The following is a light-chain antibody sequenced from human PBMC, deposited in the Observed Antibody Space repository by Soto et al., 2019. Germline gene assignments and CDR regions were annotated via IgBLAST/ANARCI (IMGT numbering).Light chain of an antibody. CDR2: DAS. CDR3: QQTYITLWT. Sequence: DIQMTQSPSTLSASVGDRVTITCRASQSISSWLAWYQQKPGKAPKLLIYDASSLESGVPSRFSGSGSGTDFTLTITSLQPEDFATYYCQQTYITLWTFGQGTKVDIK. CDR1: QSISSW. J-gene: IGKJ1*01. V-gene: IGKV1-5*01.